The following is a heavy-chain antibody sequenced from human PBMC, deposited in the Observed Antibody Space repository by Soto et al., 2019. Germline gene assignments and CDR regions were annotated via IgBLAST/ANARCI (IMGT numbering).Heavy chain of an antibody. CDR1: GGSISSYY. D-gene: IGHD1-26*01. V-gene: IGHV4-59*01. CDR3: ARDRGGSYSGWFDP. Sequence: KASETLSLTCTVSGGSISSYYWSWIRQPPGKGLEWIGYIYYSGSTNYNPSLKSRVTISVDTSKNQFSLKLSSVTAADTAVYYCARDRGGSYSGWFDPWGQGTLVTVSS. CDR2: IYYSGST. J-gene: IGHJ5*02.